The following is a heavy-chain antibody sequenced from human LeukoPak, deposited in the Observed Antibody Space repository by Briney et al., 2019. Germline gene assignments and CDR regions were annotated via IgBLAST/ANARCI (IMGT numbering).Heavy chain of an antibody. D-gene: IGHD6-19*01. CDR2: ISGSGGST. Sequence: GGSLRPSCPASGLTFTSYAMSWVRKAPGKGLEWVSAISGSGGSTYYADSVKGRFTISRDNSKNTLYLQMNSLRAEDTAVYYCAKDLRGSGWYPYYDYWGQGTLVTVSS. CDR3: AKDLRGSGWYPYYDY. V-gene: IGHV3-23*01. J-gene: IGHJ4*02. CDR1: GLTFTSYA.